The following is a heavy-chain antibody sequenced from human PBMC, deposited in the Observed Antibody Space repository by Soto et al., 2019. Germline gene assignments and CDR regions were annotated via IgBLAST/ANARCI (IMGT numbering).Heavy chain of an antibody. V-gene: IGHV1-69*08. Sequence: QVQLVQSGAEVKKPGSSVKVSCKASGGNFRSQSISISWVRQAPGQGLEWMGRAIPVLGVANYAQKFQGRVTITADKVTXTXXXEXXSLRSEDTAVYYCARDRDVAAPGTVDTDYYYGMDVWGQGTTVTVSS. J-gene: IGHJ6*02. CDR2: AIPVLGVA. D-gene: IGHD6-13*01. CDR1: GGNFRSQSIS. CDR3: ARDRDVAAPGTVDTDYYYGMDV.